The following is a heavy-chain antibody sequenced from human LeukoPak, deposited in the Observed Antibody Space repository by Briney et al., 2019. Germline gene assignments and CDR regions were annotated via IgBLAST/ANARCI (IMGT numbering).Heavy chain of an antibody. Sequence: SETLSLTCTVSGGSISSSSYYWGWIRQPPGKGLEWIGSIYYSGNTYYNASLKSQVSIFIDTSKNQFSLRLTSVTAADTAVYYCARQTGSGLFILPGGQGTLVTVSS. CDR3: ARQTGSGLFILP. J-gene: IGHJ4*02. CDR1: GGSISSSSYY. D-gene: IGHD3/OR15-3a*01. CDR2: IYYSGNT. V-gene: IGHV4-39*01.